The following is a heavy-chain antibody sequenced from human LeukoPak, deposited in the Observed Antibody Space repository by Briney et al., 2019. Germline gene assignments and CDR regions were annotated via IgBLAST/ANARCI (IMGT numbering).Heavy chain of an antibody. V-gene: IGHV3-30*03. D-gene: IGHD6-25*01. CDR3: ARDRGRYYMDV. J-gene: IGHJ6*03. Sequence: GGSLRLSCAASGFTFSNYGIHWVRQAPGKGLEWVAVISYDGSNKYYADSMKGRFTISRENAKNSLYLQMNSLRAGDTAVYYCARDRGRYYMDVWGKGTTVTVSS. CDR1: GFTFSNYG. CDR2: ISYDGSNK.